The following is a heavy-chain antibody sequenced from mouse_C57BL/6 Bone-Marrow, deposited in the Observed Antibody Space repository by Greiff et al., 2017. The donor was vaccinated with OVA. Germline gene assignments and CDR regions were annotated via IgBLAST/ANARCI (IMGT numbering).Heavy chain of an antibody. CDR1: GYTFTDYE. CDR3: TRVYSNYYAMDY. CDR2: IDPETGGT. Sequence: QVQLQQSGAELVRPGASVTLSCKASGYTFTDYEMHWVKQTPVHGLEWIGAIDPETGGTAYNQKFKGKAILTADKSSSTAYMELRSLTSEDSAVSYCTRVYSNYYAMDYWGQGTSVTVSS. J-gene: IGHJ4*01. D-gene: IGHD2-5*01. V-gene: IGHV1-15*01.